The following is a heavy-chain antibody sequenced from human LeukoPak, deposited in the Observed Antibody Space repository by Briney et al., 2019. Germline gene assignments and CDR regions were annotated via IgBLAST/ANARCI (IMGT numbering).Heavy chain of an antibody. V-gene: IGHV4-4*07. CDR2: IYASGHT. CDR1: GGSTYEYH. J-gene: IGHJ5*02. D-gene: IGHD3-3*01. CDR3: ARGGRFVELNYFDP. Sequence: KPSETLSLTCTVSGGSTYEYHCVWIRQSPGKGLEWIGDIYASGHTDYNLSLRSRLTMSIDPAQRHFSLTVKDVTAADTAVYYCARGGRFVELNYFDPWGQGILVIVSS.